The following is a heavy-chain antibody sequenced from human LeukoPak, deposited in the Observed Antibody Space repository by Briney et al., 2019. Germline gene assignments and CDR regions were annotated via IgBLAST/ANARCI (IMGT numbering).Heavy chain of an antibody. J-gene: IGHJ4*02. CDR1: GFTFSDSY. CDR2: ISGSGGST. CDR3: AKRGGAYYYDSSGYYYPSDYYFDY. V-gene: IGHV3-23*01. Sequence: GGSLRLSCAASGFTFSDSYMTWIRQAPGKGLEWVSAISGSGGSTYYADSVKGRFTISRDNSKNTLYLQMNSLRAEDTAVYYCAKRGGAYYYDSSGYYYPSDYYFDYWTQGTLVNV. D-gene: IGHD3-22*01.